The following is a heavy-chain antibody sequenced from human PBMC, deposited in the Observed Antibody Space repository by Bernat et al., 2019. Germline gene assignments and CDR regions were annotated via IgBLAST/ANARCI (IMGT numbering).Heavy chain of an antibody. Sequence: QVHLVESGGGVVQPGGSLRLSCAASGFTFSSFGMHWVRQAPGKGLEWVALIRYDGSKKYYADSVKGQVTISRDNSKNMLYLQMNSLRAEDTAVYYCARDRSSDYDPHFDYWGQGTLVTVSS. J-gene: IGHJ4*02. CDR1: GFTFSSFG. D-gene: IGHD3-22*01. CDR3: ARDRSSDYDPHFDY. CDR2: IRYDGSKK. V-gene: IGHV3-30*02.